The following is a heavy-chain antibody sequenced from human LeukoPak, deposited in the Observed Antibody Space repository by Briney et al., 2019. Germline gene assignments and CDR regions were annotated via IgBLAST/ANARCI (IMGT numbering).Heavy chain of an antibody. CDR3: ARVDTAMVTVDY. CDR2: IYHSGST. CDR1: GGSISSGGYY. J-gene: IGHJ4*02. V-gene: IGHV4-30-2*01. D-gene: IGHD5-18*01. Sequence: PSETLSLTCTVSGGSISSGGYYWSWIRQPPGKGLEWIGYIYHSGSTYYNPSLKSRVTISVDRSKNQFSLKLSSVTAADTAVYYCARVDTAMVTVDYWGQGTLVTVSS.